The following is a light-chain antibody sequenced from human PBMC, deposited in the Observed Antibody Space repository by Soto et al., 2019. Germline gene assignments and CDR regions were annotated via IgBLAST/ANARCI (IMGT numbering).Light chain of an antibody. CDR2: EVN. J-gene: IGLJ3*02. Sequence: QSVLTQPASVSGSLGQSITISCTGTSSDVGGYDYVSWYRQHPGKVPKLSIYEVNKRPSGVSNRFSGSKSANTASLTISGLQAEDEDDYYCSSLTSSSPQVFGGGTKLTVL. CDR3: SSLTSSSPQV. CDR1: SSDVGGYDY. V-gene: IGLV2-14*01.